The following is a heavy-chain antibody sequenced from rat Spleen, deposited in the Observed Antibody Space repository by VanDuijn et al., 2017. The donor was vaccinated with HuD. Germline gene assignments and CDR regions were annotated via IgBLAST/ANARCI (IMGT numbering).Heavy chain of an antibody. D-gene: IGHD1-11*01. CDR2: INSEGTT. CDR1: GYSITSNY. Sequence: EVQLQESGPGLVKPSQSLSLTCSVTGYSITSNYWGWIRKFPGNKLEWMGYINSEGTTNYNPSLKSRISITRDTSKNQFFLQLNSVTTEDTATYYCAYSNWFACWGQGTLVTVSS. V-gene: IGHV3-1*01. J-gene: IGHJ3*01. CDR3: AYSNWFAC.